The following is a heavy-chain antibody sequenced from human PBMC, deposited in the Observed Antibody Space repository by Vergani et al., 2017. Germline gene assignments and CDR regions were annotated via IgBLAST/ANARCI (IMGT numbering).Heavy chain of an antibody. D-gene: IGHD3-9*01. CDR2: INPSGGST. V-gene: IGHV1-46*01. J-gene: IGHJ6*03. Sequence: QVQLVQSGAEVKKPGASVKVSCKASGYTFTSYYMHWVRQAPGQGLEWMGIINPSGGSTSYAQKFQGRVTMTRDTSTSTVYMELSSLRSEDTAVYYCAREPQYYDILTGYYRYYYYYMDVWGKGTTVTVSS. CDR1: GYTFTSYY. CDR3: AREPQYYDILTGYYRYYYYYMDV.